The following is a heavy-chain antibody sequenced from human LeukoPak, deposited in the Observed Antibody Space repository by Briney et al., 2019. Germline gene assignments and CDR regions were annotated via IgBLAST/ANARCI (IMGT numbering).Heavy chain of an antibody. J-gene: IGHJ4*02. CDR1: GYTFTDYY. Sequence: GASVKVSCKASGYTFTDYYIHWVRQAPGQGLEWMGWIDPDNGGTNYAQMFQGRVTMTRDTSISTAYMELSSLRSDDTAIYYCARVSRRAGPIEYWGQGTLVTVSS. CDR2: IDPDNGGT. D-gene: IGHD6-13*01. CDR3: ARVSRRAGPIEY. V-gene: IGHV1-2*02.